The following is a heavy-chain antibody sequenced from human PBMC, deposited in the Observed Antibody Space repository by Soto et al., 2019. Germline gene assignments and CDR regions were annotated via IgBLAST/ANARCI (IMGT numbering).Heavy chain of an antibody. CDR1: GFTFSSYA. CDR3: VSPLVVVAAATGRLAFDI. CDR2: ISGSGGST. V-gene: IGHV3-23*01. J-gene: IGHJ3*02. D-gene: IGHD2-15*01. Sequence: PGGSLRLSCAASGFTFSSYAMSWVRQAPGKGLEWVSAISGSGGSTYYADSVKGRFTISRDNSKNTLYLQMNSLRAEDTAVYYCVSPLVVVAAATGRLAFDIWGKGTMVTVSS.